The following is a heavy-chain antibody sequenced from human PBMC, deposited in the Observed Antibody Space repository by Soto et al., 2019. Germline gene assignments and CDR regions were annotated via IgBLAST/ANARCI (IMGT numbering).Heavy chain of an antibody. V-gene: IGHV1-18*01. J-gene: IGHJ5*02. Sequence: QVQLVQSGAEVKKPGASVKVSCKASGYTFTSYGISWVRQAPGQGLAWMVWISAYNGNTNYAQKHQGRVTMTTDTSTSKAYRELRSLRSDDTAVYYCARKGYYDFWSGPGWFYTWGQGTLVTVSS. CDR1: GYTFTSYG. CDR3: ARKGYYDFWSGPGWFYT. CDR2: ISAYNGNT. D-gene: IGHD3-3*01.